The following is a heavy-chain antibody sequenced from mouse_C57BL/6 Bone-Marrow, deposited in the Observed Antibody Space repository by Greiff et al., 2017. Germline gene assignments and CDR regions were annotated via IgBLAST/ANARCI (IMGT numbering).Heavy chain of an antibody. CDR3: ARTLLLDY. CDR1: GFSLTSYG. CDR2: IWSGGST. Sequence: QVQLQQSGPGLVQPSQSLSITCTVSGFSLTSYGVHWGRQSPGKGLAWLGVIWSGGSTDYNAAFISRLSISKDNSKSQVFFKMNSLQAADTAIYYCARTLLLDYWGQGTTLTVSS. J-gene: IGHJ2*01. V-gene: IGHV2-2*01. D-gene: IGHD2-10*01.